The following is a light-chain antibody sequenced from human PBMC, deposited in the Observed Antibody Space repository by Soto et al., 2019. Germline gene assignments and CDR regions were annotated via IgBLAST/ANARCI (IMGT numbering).Light chain of an antibody. CDR2: RNN. Sequence: VLTQPPSASGTPGQRVTISCSGSSSNIGSNYVYWYQQLPGTAPKLLTYRNNQRPSGVPDRFSGSRSGTSASLAISGLRSEDEADYYCAAWDDSLSGYVFGTGTKVTVL. CDR3: AAWDDSLSGYV. CDR1: SSNIGSNY. V-gene: IGLV1-47*01. J-gene: IGLJ1*01.